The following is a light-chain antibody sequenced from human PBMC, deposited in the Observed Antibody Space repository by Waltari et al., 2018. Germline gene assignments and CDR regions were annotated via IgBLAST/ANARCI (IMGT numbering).Light chain of an antibody. J-gene: IGLJ2*01. Sequence: QSALTQPRSVSGSPGQSVTISCTGTSSDFGGYNYVSWYQQYPGKATKLMIYDVSKRPSGLPDRFSGSKSGNTASLTISGLQAEDEADYSCCSYAGSYAYVVLGGGTKLTVL. CDR1: SSDFGGYNY. V-gene: IGLV2-11*01. CDR2: DVS. CDR3: CSYAGSYAYVV.